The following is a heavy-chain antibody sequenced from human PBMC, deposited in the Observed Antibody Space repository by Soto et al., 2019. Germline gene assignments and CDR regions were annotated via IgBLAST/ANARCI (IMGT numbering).Heavy chain of an antibody. V-gene: IGHV1-3*01. CDR3: ARDIVVVPAAPRSYYGMDV. CDR2: INAGNGNT. J-gene: IGHJ6*02. D-gene: IGHD2-2*01. CDR1: GYTFTSYA. Sequence: ASVKVSCKASGYTFTSYAMHWLRQAPGQRLEWMGWINAGNGNTKYSQKFQGRVTITRDTSASTAYMELSSLRSEDTAVYYCARDIVVVPAAPRSYYGMDVWGQGTTVTVSS.